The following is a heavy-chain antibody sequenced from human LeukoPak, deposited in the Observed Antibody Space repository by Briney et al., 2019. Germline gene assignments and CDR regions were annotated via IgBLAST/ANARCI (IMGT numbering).Heavy chain of an antibody. CDR3: AREGMTTVTN. V-gene: IGHV3-53*01. CDR1: GFPFLINY. D-gene: IGHD4-17*01. J-gene: IGHJ4*02. Sequence: PGGSLSLSCAASGFPFLINYRSGVRQAPGKGLEGGAVIYRGVSTYYASSVKGRFTISRDNSKNTLYLQMNSLSAEDTAVYYCAREGMTTVTNWGQGTLVTVSS. CDR2: IYRGVST.